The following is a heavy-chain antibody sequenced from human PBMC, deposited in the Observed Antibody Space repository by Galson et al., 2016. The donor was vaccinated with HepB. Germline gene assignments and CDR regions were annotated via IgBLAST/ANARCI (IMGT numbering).Heavy chain of an antibody. D-gene: IGHD1-14*01. Sequence: SLRLSCAVSGFIVSNIYMSWVRQAPGKGLEWVSIFYPGGSTYYGDSVKGRFTISRDNSKNTVYLQMNSLRAEDTAVYYCVRDISWNHDYWGQGTLVTVSP. CDR3: VRDISWNHDY. CDR2: FYPGGST. J-gene: IGHJ4*02. V-gene: IGHV3-66*01. CDR1: GFIVSNIY.